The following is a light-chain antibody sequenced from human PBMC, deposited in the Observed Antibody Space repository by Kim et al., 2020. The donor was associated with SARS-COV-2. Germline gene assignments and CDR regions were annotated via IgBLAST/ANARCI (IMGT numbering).Light chain of an antibody. CDR1: ENIGTW. J-gene: IGKJ2*01. Sequence: DIQMTQSPSTLSASVGDRVTITCRASENIGTWLAWYQQKPGRAPSLLIYLASTLESGVPSRFSGTESVTEFSLSIPSLQPDDFATYYCRRYSHLPYTFGQGTKLEF. CDR2: LAS. V-gene: IGKV1-5*03. CDR3: RRYSHLPYT.